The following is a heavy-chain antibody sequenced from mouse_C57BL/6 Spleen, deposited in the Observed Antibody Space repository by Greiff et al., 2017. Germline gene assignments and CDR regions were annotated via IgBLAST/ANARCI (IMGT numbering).Heavy chain of an antibody. D-gene: IGHD1-1*02. V-gene: IGHV1-52*01. CDR3: AREIKVGYYYAMDY. J-gene: IGHJ4*01. CDR2: IDPSDSET. Sequence: QVQLKQPGAELVRPGSSVKLSCKASGYTFTSYWLHWVKQRPIQGLEWIGNIDPSDSETHYNQKFKDKATLTVDKSSSTAYMQLSSLTSEDSAVYYCAREIKVGYYYAMDYWGQGTSVTVSS. CDR1: GYTFTSYW.